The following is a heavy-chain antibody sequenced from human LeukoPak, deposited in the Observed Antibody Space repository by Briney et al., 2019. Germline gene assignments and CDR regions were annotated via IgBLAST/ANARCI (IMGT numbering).Heavy chain of an antibody. D-gene: IGHD1-20*01. CDR1: GFTFSSYS. CDR3: ARGRITGNDFDY. CDR2: ISSSSSYI. J-gene: IGHJ4*02. V-gene: IGHV3-21*01. Sequence: GGSLRLSCAASGFTFSSYSMNWVRQAPGKGLEWVSSISSSSSYIYYADSVKGRFTISRDNAKNSLYLQMNRLRAEDTAVYYCARGRITGNDFDYWGQGTLVTVSS.